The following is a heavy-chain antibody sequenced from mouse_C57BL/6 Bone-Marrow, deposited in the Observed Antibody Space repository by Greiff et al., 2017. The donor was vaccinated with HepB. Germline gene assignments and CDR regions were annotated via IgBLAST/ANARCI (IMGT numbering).Heavy chain of an antibody. D-gene: IGHD3-3*01. CDR3: ARHGPLGRGDWYFDV. V-gene: IGHV5-2*01. J-gene: IGHJ1*03. CDR2: INSDGGST. Sequence: EVKLMESGGGLVQPGESLKLSCESYEYEFPSYYMSWVRQTPEKRLELVAAINSDGGSTYYPDTMERRCIISRDNTKETQYLQMSSLRSEDTALYYCARHGPLGRGDWYFDVWGTGTTVTVSS. CDR1: EYEFPSYY.